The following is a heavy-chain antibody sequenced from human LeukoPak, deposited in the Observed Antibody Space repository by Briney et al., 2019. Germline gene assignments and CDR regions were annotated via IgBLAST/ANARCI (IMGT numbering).Heavy chain of an antibody. CDR3: ARETGTIGYYMDV. CDR1: GFTFSSLS. J-gene: IGHJ6*03. D-gene: IGHD2-8*01. Sequence: PGGSLRLSCAASGFTFSSLSMHWVRQAPGKGLVWVSRINRDGKITRYADSVEGRFTLSRDNPKNSLYLQMSSLRAEDTAVYYCARETGTIGYYMDVWGKGTTVTVSS. CDR2: INRDGKIT. V-gene: IGHV3-74*01.